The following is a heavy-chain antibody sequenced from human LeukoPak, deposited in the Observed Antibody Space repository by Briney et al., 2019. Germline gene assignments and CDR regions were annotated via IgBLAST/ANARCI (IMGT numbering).Heavy chain of an antibody. CDR1: GGSISSSGFY. D-gene: IGHD3-10*01. Sequence: SETLSLTCTVSGGSISSSGFYWGWIRQPPGKGLEWIGNICYSGSTYYNPSLKSRVTISVDTSKNQFSLRLSSVTAADTAVYYCARAYPDSWFGDFFDYWGQGTLVTVSS. CDR2: ICYSGST. CDR3: ARAYPDSWFGDFFDY. V-gene: IGHV4-39*07. J-gene: IGHJ4*02.